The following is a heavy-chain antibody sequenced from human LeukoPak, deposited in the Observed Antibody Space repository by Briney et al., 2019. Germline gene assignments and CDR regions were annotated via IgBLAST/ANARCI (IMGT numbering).Heavy chain of an antibody. CDR1: GYSFTTYW. CDR3: ARHQGGMDV. Sequence: GESLKISCKASGYSFTTYWVAWVRQMPGKRLEWMGMISPGDFDTRYTPSFKGQVTISVDKSISTAYLQWSSLKASDTAIYYCARHQGGMDVWGQGTTVTVSS. V-gene: IGHV5-51*01. J-gene: IGHJ6*02. CDR2: ISPGDFDT.